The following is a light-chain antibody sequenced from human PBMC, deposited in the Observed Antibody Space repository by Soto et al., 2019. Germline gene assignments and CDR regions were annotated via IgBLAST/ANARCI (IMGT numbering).Light chain of an antibody. CDR1: QSLLYSNGYNY. Sequence: VMTQSPLSLPVTPGEPASISCRSSQSLLYSNGYNYLDWYLQKPGQSPQLLIYLGSYRASGVPDRFTGSGSGTDFTLKISRVEAEDVGVYYCMQARQTPFTFGPGTKVEIK. CDR3: MQARQTPFT. CDR2: LGS. V-gene: IGKV2-28*01. J-gene: IGKJ3*01.